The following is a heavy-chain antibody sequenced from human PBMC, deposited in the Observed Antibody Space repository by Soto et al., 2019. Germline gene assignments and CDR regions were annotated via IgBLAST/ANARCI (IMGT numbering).Heavy chain of an antibody. Sequence: PSETLSLTCTVSGGSVSSGSYYWSWIRQPPGKGLEWIGYIYYSGSTNYNPSLKSRVTISVDTSKNQFSLKLSSVTAADTAVYYFSLYPYGDYVDQYDYSGQGSLVPVSS. V-gene: IGHV4-61*01. CDR3: SLYPYGDYVDQYDY. CDR2: IYYSGST. D-gene: IGHD4-17*01. J-gene: IGHJ4*02. CDR1: GGSVSSGSYY.